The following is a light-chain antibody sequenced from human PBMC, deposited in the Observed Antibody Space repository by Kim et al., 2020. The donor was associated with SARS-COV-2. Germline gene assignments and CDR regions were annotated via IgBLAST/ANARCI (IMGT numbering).Light chain of an antibody. CDR1: QDISSW. CDR2: DAS. J-gene: IGKJ4*01. CDR3: QQTHSFPLT. V-gene: IGKV1D-12*01. Sequence: SSAGDSVTLTWRASQDISSWLGWYQQKPGKAPKVLFYDASNWQSGVPSRFSGSGSGTDFTLTINSLQPEDFATYYCQQTHSFPLTFGGGTKVDIK.